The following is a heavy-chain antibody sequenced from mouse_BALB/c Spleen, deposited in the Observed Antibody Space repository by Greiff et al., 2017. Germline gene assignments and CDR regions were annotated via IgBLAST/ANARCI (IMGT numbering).Heavy chain of an antibody. D-gene: IGHD1-1*01. CDR1: GYTFTSYV. Sequence: QLQESGPELVKPGASVKMSCKASGYTFTSYVMHWVKQKPGQGLEWIGYINPYNDGTKYNEKFKGKATLTSDKSSSTAYMELSSLTSEDSAVYYCARGGFVTTVVARDYAMDYWGQGTSVTVSS. CDR2: INPYNDGT. J-gene: IGHJ4*01. V-gene: IGHV1-14*01. CDR3: ARGGFVTTVVARDYAMDY.